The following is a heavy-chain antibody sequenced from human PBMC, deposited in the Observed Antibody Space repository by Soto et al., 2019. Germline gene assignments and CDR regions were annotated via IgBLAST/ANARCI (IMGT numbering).Heavy chain of an antibody. V-gene: IGHV3-7*01. Sequence: EVQMVESGGGLVQPGGSLRLSCAASGFTFSNYYMMWVRQAPGKGLEWVANIKPDGSERHYVDSVKGRFTISRDNAKNSLFLQMASLRVEDTAVYYCANRHLNWGQGTLVTVSS. CDR2: IKPDGSER. CDR1: GFTFSNYY. CDR3: ANRHLN. J-gene: IGHJ4*02.